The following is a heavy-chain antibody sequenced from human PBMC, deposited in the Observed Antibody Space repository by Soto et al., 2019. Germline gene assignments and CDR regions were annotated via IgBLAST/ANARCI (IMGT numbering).Heavy chain of an antibody. CDR3: AHSSVYDHSGYPDY. V-gene: IGHV2-5*01. J-gene: IGHJ4*02. Sequence: SCPTLVNPTQTLALTCPFSGSSLSSSGVGVGWIRQRPGKALEWLALIYWNDDKRYSPSLKTRLTISKDTSKNQVVLTMTNMDPVDTGTYYCAHSSVYDHSGYPDYWGQGTRVTVSS. CDR1: GSSLSSSGVG. D-gene: IGHD3-22*01. CDR2: IYWNDDK.